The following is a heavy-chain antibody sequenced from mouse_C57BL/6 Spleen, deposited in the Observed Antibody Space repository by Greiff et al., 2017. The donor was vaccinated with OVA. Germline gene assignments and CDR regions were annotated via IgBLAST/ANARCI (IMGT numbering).Heavy chain of an antibody. J-gene: IGHJ2*01. V-gene: IGHV3-6*01. Sequence: EVQLVESGPGLVKPSQSLSLTCSVTGYSITSGYYWNWIRQFPGNKLEWRGDISYDGSNNYNPSLKNRTTITRDTSKIQFFLKLNSVTTEDAATYYCARDGGSSYDYWGQGTTLTVSS. CDR3: ARDGGSSYDY. CDR1: GYSITSGYY. CDR2: ISYDGSN. D-gene: IGHD1-1*01.